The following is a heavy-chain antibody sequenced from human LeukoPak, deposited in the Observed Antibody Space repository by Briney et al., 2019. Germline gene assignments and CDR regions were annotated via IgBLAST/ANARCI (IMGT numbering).Heavy chain of an antibody. J-gene: IGHJ4*02. V-gene: IGHV4-61*05. CDR2: IYYIGKI. D-gene: IGHD6-13*01. CDR3: ARAGSSWSFDY. Sequence: SETLSLTCTVSGASIRSSSYYWGWIRQPPGKGLEWIGYIYYIGKINYNPSLKSRATISVDTSKNQVSLNLSSVTAADTAVYYCARAGSSWSFDYWGQGALVTVSS. CDR1: GASIRSSSYY.